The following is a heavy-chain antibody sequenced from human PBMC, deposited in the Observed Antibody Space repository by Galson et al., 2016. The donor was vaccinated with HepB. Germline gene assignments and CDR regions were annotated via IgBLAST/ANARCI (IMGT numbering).Heavy chain of an antibody. J-gene: IGHJ4*02. CDR1: GFTFSDYY. CDR2: ISTTSSYT. V-gene: IGHV3-11*06. CDR3: ARCTNGWSNHFDY. D-gene: IGHD6-19*01. Sequence: SLRLSCAASGFTFSDYYMGWVRQSPGTGLEWISYISTTSSYTNYAPSVEGRFTISRDNVNNSLSLQMDSLGVDDTGIYYCARCTNGWSNHFDYWGQGSRVTVSS.